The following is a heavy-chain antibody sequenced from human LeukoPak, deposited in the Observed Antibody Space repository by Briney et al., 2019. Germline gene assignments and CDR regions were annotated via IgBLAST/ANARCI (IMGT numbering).Heavy chain of an antibody. CDR2: ISSSSSYI. J-gene: IGHJ3*02. V-gene: IGHV3-21*04. D-gene: IGHD3-22*01. Sequence: PGGSLRLSCAASGFTFSSYSMNWVRQAPGKGLEWVSSISSSSSYIYYADSVKGRFTISRDNAKNSLYLQMNSLRAEDTAVYYCAKELGYYDSSGYGTWVAFDIWGQGTMVTVSS. CDR3: AKELGYYDSSGYGTWVAFDI. CDR1: GFTFSSYS.